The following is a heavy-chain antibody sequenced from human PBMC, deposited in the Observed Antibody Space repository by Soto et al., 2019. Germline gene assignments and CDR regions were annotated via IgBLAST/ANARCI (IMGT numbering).Heavy chain of an antibody. CDR2: INPNTGGT. D-gene: IGHD6-13*01. CDR3: ARGGSWYDY. CDR1: GYTFTLYY. Sequence: QVLLVQSEAAVKKPGASVKVSCKASGYTFTLYYIHWVRQAPEQGLEWMGWINPNTGGTNSAQKFQGRVTMTRDTSIRTGYREVSGLRSDDTAVYYCARGGSWYDYWGQGTLVTVSS. J-gene: IGHJ4*02. V-gene: IGHV1-2*02.